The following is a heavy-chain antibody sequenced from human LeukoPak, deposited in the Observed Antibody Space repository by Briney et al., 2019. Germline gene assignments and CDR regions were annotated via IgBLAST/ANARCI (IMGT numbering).Heavy chain of an antibody. CDR2: IYYSGSP. D-gene: IGHD6-13*01. CDR3: ARGGGGIASDLWGQGTPVTVSSGESSQPLSSGR. V-gene: IGHV4-59*01. CDR1: GGSISNYY. Sequence: PSETLSLTCTVSGGSISNYYWSWIRQPPGKGLEGIGDIYYSGSPTYNPSLKSGVAISVDTSKSQFSLKLSSVFAADTAVYYCARGGGGIASDLWGQGTPVTVSSGESSQPLSSGRWGQGTLVTVSS. J-gene: IGHJ4*02.